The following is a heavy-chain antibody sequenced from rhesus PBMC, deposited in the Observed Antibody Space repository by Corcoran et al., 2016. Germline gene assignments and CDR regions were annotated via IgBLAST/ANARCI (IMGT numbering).Heavy chain of an antibody. V-gene: IGHV4-65*01. CDR3: ARDSVTGTTCAFDF. CDR2: ISGSSGST. Sequence: QVQLQESGPGLVKPSETLSLTCAVSGGSVSRSNWWSWIRHPPGKGLEWIGYISGSSGSTYYNPSLKSRCTISRETAKNQVSLKLSSVTAADTAVYDCARDSVTGTTCAFDFWGQGLRVTVSS. D-gene: IGHD1-26*01. J-gene: IGHJ3*01. CDR1: GGSVSRSNW.